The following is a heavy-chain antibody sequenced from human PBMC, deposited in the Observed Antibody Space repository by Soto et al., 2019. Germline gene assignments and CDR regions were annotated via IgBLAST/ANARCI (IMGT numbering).Heavy chain of an antibody. Sequence: GGSLRLSCGASGFTFSSYGMHWVRPAPGKGLEWVEVIWYDGSNKYYADSVKGRFTISRDNSKNTLYLQMNSLRAEDTAVYYCARESPGFIPLAAAEGGMDVWGQGTTVTVSS. D-gene: IGHD6-13*01. CDR3: ARESPGFIPLAAAEGGMDV. J-gene: IGHJ6*02. CDR2: IWYDGSNK. CDR1: GFTFSSYG. V-gene: IGHV3-33*01.